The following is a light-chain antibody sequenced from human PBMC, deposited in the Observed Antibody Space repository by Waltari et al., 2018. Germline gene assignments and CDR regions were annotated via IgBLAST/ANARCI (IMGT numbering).Light chain of an antibody. CDR2: AAS. J-gene: IGKJ4*01. Sequence: DIQMTQSPSSLSASVGDRVAITVRASQSISSYLTWYQQKPGKDPKILIYAASSLQSGVPSRFSGSGSGTDFTLTISSLQPEDFATYYCQQSYSTPLPTFGGGNKVEIK. CDR1: QSISSY. V-gene: IGKV1-39*01. CDR3: QQSYSTPLPT.